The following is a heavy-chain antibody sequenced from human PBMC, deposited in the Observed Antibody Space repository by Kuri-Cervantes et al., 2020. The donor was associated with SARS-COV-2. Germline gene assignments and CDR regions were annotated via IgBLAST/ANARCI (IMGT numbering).Heavy chain of an antibody. CDR2: ISYEGSNK. J-gene: IGHJ6*03. Sequence: GGSLRLSCAVSGLSINNYDMHWVRQARGKGPEWVAVISYEGSNKHYSDSVKGRFTISRDNSKNTVSLHMNSLRAEDTAMYYCARGAANYYYMDVWGKGTTVTVSS. CDR1: GLSINNYD. V-gene: IGHV3-30*03. CDR3: ARGAANYYYMDV. D-gene: IGHD3-16*01.